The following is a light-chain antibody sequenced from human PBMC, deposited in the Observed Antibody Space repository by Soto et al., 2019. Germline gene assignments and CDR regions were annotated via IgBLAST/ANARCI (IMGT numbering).Light chain of an antibody. CDR3: QQFHSFPWT. CDR1: QTIHSF. CDR2: DAS. J-gene: IGKJ1*01. V-gene: IGKV1-5*01. Sequence: DIQMTQSPSTLSASVVDRVTITGLASQTIHSFLAWYQQKAGKAPKLLIYDASNLESGVPSRFSGSGSGTEFTLTVSSLQPDDFATFYCQQFHSFPWTFGQGAKVDI.